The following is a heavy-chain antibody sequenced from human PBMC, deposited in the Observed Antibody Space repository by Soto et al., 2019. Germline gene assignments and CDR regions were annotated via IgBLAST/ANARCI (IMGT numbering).Heavy chain of an antibody. CDR2: MIPILGIA. D-gene: IGHD4-17*01. CDR1: GGTFSSYT. Sequence: SVKVSCKASGGTFSSYTISWVRQAPGQGLEWMGRMIPILGIANYAQKFQGRVTITADKSTSTAYMELSSLRSEDTAVYYCARDLLSTVTTVDYWGQGTLVTVSS. CDR3: ARDLLSTVTTVDY. V-gene: IGHV1-69*04. J-gene: IGHJ4*02.